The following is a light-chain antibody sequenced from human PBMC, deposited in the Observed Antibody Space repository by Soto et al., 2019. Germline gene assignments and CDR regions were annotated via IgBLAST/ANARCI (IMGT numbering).Light chain of an antibody. CDR2: DAS. V-gene: IGKV3-11*01. CDR1: QSVSNF. CDR3: QHRSAWWT. J-gene: IGKJ1*01. Sequence: EIVLTQSPATLSLSPGDRATLSCRASQSVSNFLAWYQHKPGQPPRLLIYDASNRASGIPARFTGSGFGTDFTLTISSLEPEDSAVYYCQHRSAWWTFGQGTKVEIK.